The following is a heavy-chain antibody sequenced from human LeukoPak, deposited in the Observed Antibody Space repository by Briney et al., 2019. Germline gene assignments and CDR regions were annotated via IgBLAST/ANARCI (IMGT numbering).Heavy chain of an antibody. D-gene: IGHD6-13*01. J-gene: IGHJ6*02. CDR1: GFTFSSYW. CDR2: IKQDGSEK. V-gene: IGHV3-7*01. CDR3: ARWYRDELARLIDYGMDV. Sequence: GGSLRLSCAASGFTFSSYWMSWVRQAPGKGLEWVANIKQDGSEKYYVDSVKGRFTISRDNAKNSLYLQMNGLRAEDTAVYYCARWYRDELARLIDYGMDVWGQGTTVTVSS.